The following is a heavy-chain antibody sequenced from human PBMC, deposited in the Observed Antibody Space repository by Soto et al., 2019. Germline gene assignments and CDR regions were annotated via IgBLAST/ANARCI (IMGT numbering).Heavy chain of an antibody. J-gene: IGHJ5*02. CDR1: GFTFSSYA. CDR3: AKTYYYDSSGFWWFDP. V-gene: IGHV3-23*01. D-gene: IGHD3-22*01. Sequence: EVQLLESGGGLVQPGGSLRLSCAASGFTFSSYAMSWVRQAPGKGLEWVSAISGSGGSTYYADFVKGRFTISRDNSKNTLYLQMNSLRAEDTAVYYCAKTYYYDSSGFWWFDPWGQGTLVTVSS. CDR2: ISGSGGST.